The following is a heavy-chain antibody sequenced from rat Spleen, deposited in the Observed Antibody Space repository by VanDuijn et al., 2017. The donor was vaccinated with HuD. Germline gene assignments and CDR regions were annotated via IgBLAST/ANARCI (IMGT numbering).Heavy chain of an antibody. J-gene: IGHJ2*01. CDR2: INYDGSST. Sequence: EVQLVESDGGLVQPGRSLKLSCAASGFTFSDYYMAWVRQAPTKGLEWVATINYDGSSTYYRDSVKGRFTISRDNAKSTLYLQINSLRSEDTATYYCTRERNWAFDHWGQGVMVTVSS. V-gene: IGHV5-29*01. CDR3: TRERNWAFDH. D-gene: IGHD5-1*01. CDR1: GFTFSDYY.